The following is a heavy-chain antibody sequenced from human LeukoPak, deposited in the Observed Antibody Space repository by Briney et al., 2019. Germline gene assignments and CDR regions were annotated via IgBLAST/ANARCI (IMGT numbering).Heavy chain of an antibody. CDR3: ARDRLYAAGTLDV. CDR1: GGSFSGYY. V-gene: IGHV4-34*01. CDR2: INHSGST. J-gene: IGHJ6*04. Sequence: SETLSLTCAVYGGSFSGYYWSWIRQPPGKGLEWIGEINHSGSTNYNPSLKSRVTIPLDTSRNQFSLKLNSVTAADTAVYYCARDRLYAAGTLDVWGKGTTVTISS. D-gene: IGHD6-13*01.